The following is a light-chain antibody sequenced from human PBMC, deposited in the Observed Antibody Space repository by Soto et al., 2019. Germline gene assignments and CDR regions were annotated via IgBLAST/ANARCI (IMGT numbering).Light chain of an antibody. CDR2: DVS. Sequence: QSVLTQPASVSESPGQSITISCTGTSSDVGGYDYVSWYQQHPGKAPKLMIYDVSNRPSGVSNRFSGSKSGNTASLTISGLQAEDEADYCCSSYTSRNTLVVFGGGTQLTVL. CDR3: SSYTSRNTLVV. CDR1: SSDVGGYDY. J-gene: IGLJ2*01. V-gene: IGLV2-14*03.